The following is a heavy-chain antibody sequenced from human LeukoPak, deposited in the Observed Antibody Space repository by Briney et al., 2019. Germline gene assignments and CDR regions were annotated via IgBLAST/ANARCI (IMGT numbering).Heavy chain of an antibody. D-gene: IGHD1-26*01. J-gene: IGHJ4*02. CDR2: ISWDGGST. CDR1: RFTFDDYA. V-gene: IGHV3-43D*03. Sequence: GGSLRLSCAASRFTFDDYAMHWVRQAPGKGLEWGSLISWDGGSTYYADSVKGRFTFSRDNSKNSLYLQMNSLRAEDTALYYCAKASGTYLYYFDYWGQGTLVTVSS. CDR3: AKASGTYLYYFDY.